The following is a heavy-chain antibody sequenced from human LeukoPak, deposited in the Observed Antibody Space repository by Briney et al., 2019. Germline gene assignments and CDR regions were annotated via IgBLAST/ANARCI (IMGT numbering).Heavy chain of an antibody. CDR2: IYSGGST. Sequence: PGGSLRLSCAASGFTVSSNSMSWVRQAPGKGLEWVSVIYSGGSTYYADSVKGRFTISRDNSKNTLYLQMNSLRAEDTAVYYCARDRGHSSSWSPHTLDYWGQGTLVTVSS. V-gene: IGHV3-53*01. CDR3: ARDRGHSSSWSPHTLDY. D-gene: IGHD6-13*01. CDR1: GFTVSSNS. J-gene: IGHJ4*02.